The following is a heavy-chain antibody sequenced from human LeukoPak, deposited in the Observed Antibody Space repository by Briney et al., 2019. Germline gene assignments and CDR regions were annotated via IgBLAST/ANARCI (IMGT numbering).Heavy chain of an antibody. CDR1: GFTFSSYA. CDR2: ISYDGSHK. V-gene: IGHV3-30*04. J-gene: IGHJ3*02. Sequence: GRSLRLPCAASGFTFSSYAMHWVRQAPGKGLEWVAVISYDGSHKYYADSVKGRFTISRDNSKNTLYLQMNSLRAEDTAVYYCAREVRDAFDIWGQGTMVTVSS. CDR3: AREVRDAFDI.